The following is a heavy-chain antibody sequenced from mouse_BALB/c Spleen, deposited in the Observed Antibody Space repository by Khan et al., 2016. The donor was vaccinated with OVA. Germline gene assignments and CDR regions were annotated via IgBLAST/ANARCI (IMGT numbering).Heavy chain of an antibody. CDR1: GYTFTDHA. V-gene: IGHV1S53*02. J-gene: IGHJ2*01. D-gene: IGHD2-2*01. CDR2: ISPGNGDI. Sequence: QVQLKQSDAELVKPGASVKISCKASGYTFTDHAIHWVKQKPEQGLEWIGYISPGNGDIKYNEKFKGKATLTADKSSSTAYMQLNSLTSEDSAVYCWHLLWLRQYYFDYWGQGTTLTVSS. CDR3: HLLWLRQYYFDY.